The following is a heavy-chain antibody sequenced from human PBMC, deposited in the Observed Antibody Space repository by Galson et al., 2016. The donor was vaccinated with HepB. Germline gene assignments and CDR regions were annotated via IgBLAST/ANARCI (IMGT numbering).Heavy chain of an antibody. CDR2: IYYSGST. CDR1: GGSISNYY. J-gene: IGHJ5*02. V-gene: IGHV4-59*12. Sequence: SETLSLTCAVYGGSISNYYWSWIRQPPGKGLEWIAYIYYSGSTNQNPSLKSRVTISVDTSKNQFSLNLSSVTAADTAVYYCARVYYPNWFDPWGQGTPVTVSS. D-gene: IGHD3-10*01. CDR3: ARVYYPNWFDP.